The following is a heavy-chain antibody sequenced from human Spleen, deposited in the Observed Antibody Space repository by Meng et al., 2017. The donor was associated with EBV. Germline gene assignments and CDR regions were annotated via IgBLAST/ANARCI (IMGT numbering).Heavy chain of an antibody. CDR3: ARPRVDDWFDP. Sequence: QVQLVQSGAEVKKPWDSVKISCEAFGYTFRSYGIHWVRQVPGQGLEWMGRINGGDGDTKYSQKFQGRITITRDTSAYIGYMELTSLTFEDTAVYFCARPRVDDWFDPWGQGTLVTVSS. CDR1: GYTFRSYG. CDR2: INGGDGDT. D-gene: IGHD2-2*01. J-gene: IGHJ5*02. V-gene: IGHV1-3*01.